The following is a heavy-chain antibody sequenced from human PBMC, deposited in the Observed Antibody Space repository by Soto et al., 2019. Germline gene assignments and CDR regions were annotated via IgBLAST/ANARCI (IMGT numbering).Heavy chain of an antibody. V-gene: IGHV1-8*01. D-gene: IGHD3-10*02. J-gene: IGHJ6*03. Sequence: GASVKVSCKASGYTFTSYDINWVRQATEQGLEWMGWMNPNSGNTGYAQKIQGRVTMTRNTSISTAYMELSSLRSEYTAVYYCACGRGGKLFGELSPHMDVWGKGTTVSVSS. CDR2: MNPNSGNT. CDR3: ACGRGGKLFGELSPHMDV. CDR1: GYTFTSYD.